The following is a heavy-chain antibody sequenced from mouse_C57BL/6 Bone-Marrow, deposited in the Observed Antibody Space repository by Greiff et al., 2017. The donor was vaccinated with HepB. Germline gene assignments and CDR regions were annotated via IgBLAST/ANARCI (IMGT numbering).Heavy chain of an antibody. J-gene: IGHJ3*01. CDR2: IWSGGST. V-gene: IGHV2-2*01. CDR1: GFSLTSYG. CDR3: AGGGAWFAY. Sequence: VKLMESGPGLVQPSQSLFITCTVSGFSLTSYGVHWVRLSPGKGLEWLGVIWSGGSTDYNAAFISRLSISKDNSKSQVFFKMNSLQADDTAIYYCAGGGAWFAYWGQGTLVTVSA.